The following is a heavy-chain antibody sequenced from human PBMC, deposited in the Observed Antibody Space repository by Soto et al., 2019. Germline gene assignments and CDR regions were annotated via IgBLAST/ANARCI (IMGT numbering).Heavy chain of an antibody. CDR2: IYYRGNA. CDR1: DDSINSDKYY. CDR3: ARLEGLATISYYFDF. J-gene: IGHJ4*02. Sequence: QLQLQESGPGLVKPSETLSLTCSVSDDSINSDKYYWGWIRQPPGKGLEWIGSIYYRGNAYSNPSLQTRVTISLDKSRSKSSLKLNSVTAADSAVYFCARLEGLATISYYFDFWGPGALVTVSS. D-gene: IGHD3-3*01. V-gene: IGHV4-39*01.